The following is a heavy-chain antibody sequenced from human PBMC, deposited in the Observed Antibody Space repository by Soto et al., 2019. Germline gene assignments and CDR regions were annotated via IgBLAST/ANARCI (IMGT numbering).Heavy chain of an antibody. D-gene: IGHD2-15*01. CDR2: IYYSRST. Sequence: SETLSLTCTVSGGSISSGDYYWSWIRQPPGKGLEWIGYIYYSRSTYYNPSLKKRVTISVDTSENQFSLKLSSVTAADSAVYYCASGGTTTYCSGGICYARRFDYWGKGTLVTVPS. V-gene: IGHV4-30-4*01. CDR3: ASGGTTTYCSGGICYARRFDY. CDR1: GGSISSGDYY. J-gene: IGHJ4*02.